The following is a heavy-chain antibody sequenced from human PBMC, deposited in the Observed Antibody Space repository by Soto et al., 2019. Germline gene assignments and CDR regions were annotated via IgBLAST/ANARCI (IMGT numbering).Heavy chain of an antibody. CDR2: ISPNSGGT. CDR1: GYTFTDYF. J-gene: IGHJ5*02. Sequence: GASVKVSCKASGYTFTDYFMHWVRQAPGQGLEWMGWISPNSGGTNYAQKFQGRVTMTRDTSISTAYMELSRLRSDASAVYYCARGLHCSSTICPEGGWFDPWGQGTLVTVSS. V-gene: IGHV1-2*02. CDR3: ARGLHCSSTICPEGGWFDP. D-gene: IGHD2-2*01.